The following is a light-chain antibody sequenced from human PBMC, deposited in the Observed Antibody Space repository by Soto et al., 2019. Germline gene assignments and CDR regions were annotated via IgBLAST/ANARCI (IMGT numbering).Light chain of an antibody. CDR3: QQYNKWPPT. CDR1: QSVSSN. Sequence: EIVMTQSPATLSVSPGERATLSCRASQSVSSNLAWYQQKPGQAPRLLIYGASTRATGIPARFSGSGSGTEITLTISSLQSEDFAVYYCQQYNKWPPTFGQGTKLEIK. V-gene: IGKV3-15*01. J-gene: IGKJ2*01. CDR2: GAS.